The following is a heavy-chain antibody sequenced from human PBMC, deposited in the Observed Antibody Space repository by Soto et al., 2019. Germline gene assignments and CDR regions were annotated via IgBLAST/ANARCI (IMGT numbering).Heavy chain of an antibody. CDR3: ATWGGIASPTYDGSQAPSDF. CDR2: IYYGGNT. Sequence: PSETLCLSCAVSGVSINSNCVWGWIRQPPGRGLEWVGSIYYGGNTYYNPSLKSRVTISADLSKNQFSLELHSVTAADTAVYYCATWGGIASPTYDGSQAPSDFWGQGTLVTVSS. J-gene: IGHJ4*02. V-gene: IGHV4-39*01. CDR1: GVSINSNCV. D-gene: IGHD3-16*01.